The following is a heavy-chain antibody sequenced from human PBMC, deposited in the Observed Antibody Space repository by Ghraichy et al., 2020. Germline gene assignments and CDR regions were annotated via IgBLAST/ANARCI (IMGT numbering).Heavy chain of an antibody. Sequence: GSLRLSCAASGFTVSSNYMSWVRQAPGKGLEWVSVIYSGGSTYYADSVKGRFTISRDNSKNTLYLQLNSLRAEDTAVYYCARNMVGTTLPDYWGQGTLVTVSS. V-gene: IGHV3-53*01. CDR1: GFTVSSNY. D-gene: IGHD4/OR15-4a*01. CDR2: IYSGGST. J-gene: IGHJ4*02. CDR3: ARNMVGTTLPDY.